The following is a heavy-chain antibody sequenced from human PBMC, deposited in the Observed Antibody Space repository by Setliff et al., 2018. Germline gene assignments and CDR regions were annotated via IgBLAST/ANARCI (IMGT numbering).Heavy chain of an antibody. CDR3: ARNTLGPDIVVVVAATPNALDI. CDR2: IIPIFGTA. CDR1: GGTFSSYA. D-gene: IGHD2-15*01. V-gene: IGHV1-69*13. Sequence: SVKVSCKASGGTFSSYAISWVRQAPGQGLEWMGGIIPIFGTANYAQKFQGRVTITADESTSTAYMELSSLRSEDTAVYYCARNTLGPDIVVVVAATPNALDIWGQGTMVTVSS. J-gene: IGHJ3*02.